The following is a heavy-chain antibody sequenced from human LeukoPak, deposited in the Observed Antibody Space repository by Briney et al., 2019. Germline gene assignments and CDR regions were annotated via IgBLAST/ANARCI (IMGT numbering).Heavy chain of an antibody. V-gene: IGHV3-23*01. D-gene: IGHD3-10*01. CDR1: GFTFSNYD. CDR2: MGDSGERT. Sequence: GGSLRLSCAASGFTFSNYDMTWVRQAPGKGLEWVSTMGDSGERTYYADSVKGRFTISRDNSKNTLSLQMNSLRVEDTAVYYCAKDVVRGVVKTDYWGQGPLVTVSS. J-gene: IGHJ4*02. CDR3: AKDVVRGVVKTDY.